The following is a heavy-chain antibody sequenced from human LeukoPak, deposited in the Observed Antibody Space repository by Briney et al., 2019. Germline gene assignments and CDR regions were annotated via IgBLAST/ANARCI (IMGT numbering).Heavy chain of an antibody. J-gene: IGHJ4*02. V-gene: IGHV3-23*01. D-gene: IGHD1/OR15-1a*01. CDR2: ISSSSSYT. Sequence: GGSLRLSCAASGFTFSSYAMHWVRQAPGKGLEWVSYISSSSSYTNYADSVRGRFTISRDSSKNTLYLQMNSRRAEDTAVYYCAKDRMTGTVDYWGQGTLVTVSS. CDR3: AKDRMTGTVDY. CDR1: GFTFSSYA.